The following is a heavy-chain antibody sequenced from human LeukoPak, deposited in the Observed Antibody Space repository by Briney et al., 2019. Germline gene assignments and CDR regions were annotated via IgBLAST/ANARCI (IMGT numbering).Heavy chain of an antibody. D-gene: IGHD5-18*01. CDR1: GFTFSSFA. V-gene: IGHV3-23*01. J-gene: IGHJ4*02. Sequence: GGSLRLSCAASGFTFSSFALSWVRQAPGKGLEWVSSISGSGDSTYYMESVKGRFTISRDNSKNTLYLQMNSLRAEDTAVYYCAKVGSYGYYFDYWGQGTLVTVSS. CDR3: AKVGSYGYYFDY. CDR2: ISGSGDST.